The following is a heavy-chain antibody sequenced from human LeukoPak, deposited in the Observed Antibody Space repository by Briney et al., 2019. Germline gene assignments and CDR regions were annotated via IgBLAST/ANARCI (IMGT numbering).Heavy chain of an antibody. D-gene: IGHD6-19*01. Sequence: GGSLRLSCAASGFPFSSYATLWVRQAPGKGVEGVSSISGSGGSTYYADSVKGRFTISRDNSKNTLYLQMNSLRAEDTAVYYCAKDRRQWLPPFDYWGQGTLVTVSS. CDR1: GFPFSSYA. J-gene: IGHJ4*02. CDR2: ISGSGGST. CDR3: AKDRRQWLPPFDY. V-gene: IGHV3-23*01.